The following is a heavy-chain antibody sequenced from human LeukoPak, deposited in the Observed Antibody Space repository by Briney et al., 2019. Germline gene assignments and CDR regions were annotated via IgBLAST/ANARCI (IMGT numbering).Heavy chain of an antibody. Sequence: GGSLRLSCAASGLTFSNYAMHWVRQAPGKGLEWVAVLAHDGGDRYFADSVKGRFTISRDNSKNTLYLQMSSLRAEDTALYYCARVTPAVAGIDYWGQGTLVTVSS. V-gene: IGHV3-30*04. D-gene: IGHD6-19*01. CDR3: ARVTPAVAGIDY. CDR2: LAHDGGDR. J-gene: IGHJ4*02. CDR1: GLTFSNYA.